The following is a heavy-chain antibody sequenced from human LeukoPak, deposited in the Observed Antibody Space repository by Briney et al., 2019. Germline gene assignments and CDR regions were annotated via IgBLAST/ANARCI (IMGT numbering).Heavy chain of an antibody. CDR1: GFTFSNFA. CDR2: MSSSGGST. D-gene: IGHD3-16*01. CDR3: ARKRERYYDSLIDY. V-gene: IGHV3-23*01. Sequence: GGSLRLSCAASGFTFSNFAMSWVRQAPGKGLEWVSGMSSSGGSTDYADSVKGRFTISRDNSKSTLYLQMNSLRVEDTAIYYCARKRERYYDSLIDYWGQGTLVTVSS. J-gene: IGHJ4*02.